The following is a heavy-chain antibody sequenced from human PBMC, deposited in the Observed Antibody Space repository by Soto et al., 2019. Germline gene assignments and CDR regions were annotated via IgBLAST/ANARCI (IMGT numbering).Heavy chain of an antibody. CDR3: TRDLGSSWYPEYFQH. V-gene: IGHV3-48*01. CDR2: ISSSSSSTI. J-gene: IGHJ1*01. CDR1: AIPFSTSA. D-gene: IGHD6-13*01. Sequence: PGGSLRFSCVGYAIPFSTSAMNWVRQAPRMGLEWASGISSSSSSTIYYADSVKGRFTISRDNAKNSLYLQMNSLRAEDTAVYYCTRDLGSSWYPEYFQHWGQGTLVTVSS.